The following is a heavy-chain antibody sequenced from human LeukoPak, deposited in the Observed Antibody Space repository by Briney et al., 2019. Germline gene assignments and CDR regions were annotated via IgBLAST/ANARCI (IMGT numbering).Heavy chain of an antibody. J-gene: IGHJ4*02. D-gene: IGHD3-10*01. Sequence: GGSLRLSCAASGFTFSSYAMSWVRQAPGKGLEWVSAISGSGGSTYYADSVKGRFTISRDNSKNTLYLQMNSLRAEDTAVYYCAKDSLRVFGPTMVRGARVSYFDYWGQGTLVTVSS. CDR3: AKDSLRVFGPTMVRGARVSYFDY. CDR2: ISGSGGST. V-gene: IGHV3-23*01. CDR1: GFTFSSYA.